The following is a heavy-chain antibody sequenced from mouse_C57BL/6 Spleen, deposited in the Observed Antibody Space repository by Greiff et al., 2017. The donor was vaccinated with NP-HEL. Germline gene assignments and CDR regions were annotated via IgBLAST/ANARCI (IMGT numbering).Heavy chain of an antibody. CDR1: GYTFTEYT. V-gene: IGHV1-62-2*01. CDR2: FYPGSGSI. CDR3: ARHEEPLTGTGGAWFAY. Sequence: QVQLKQSGAELVKPGASVKLSCKASGYTFTEYTIHWVKQRSGQGLEWIGWFYPGSGSIKYNEKFKDKATLTADKSSSTVYMELSRLTSEDSAVYCCARHEEPLTGTGGAWFAYWGQGTLVTVSA. J-gene: IGHJ3*01. D-gene: IGHD4-1*01.